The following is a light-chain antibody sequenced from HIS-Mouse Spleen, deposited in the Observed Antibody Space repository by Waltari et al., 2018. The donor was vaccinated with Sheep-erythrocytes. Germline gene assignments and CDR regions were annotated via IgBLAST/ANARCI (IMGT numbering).Light chain of an antibody. CDR1: SSDVGSYNL. CDR2: EGS. CDR3: CSYAGSSTPWV. J-gene: IGLJ3*02. V-gene: IGLV2-23*01. Sequence: QSALTQPASVSGSPGQSIPISCTVPSSDVGSYNLVSWYQPHPGKAPKLMVYEGSKRPSGVSNRFAGSKSGNTASLTISGLQAEDEADYYCCSYAGSSTPWVFGGGTKLTVL.